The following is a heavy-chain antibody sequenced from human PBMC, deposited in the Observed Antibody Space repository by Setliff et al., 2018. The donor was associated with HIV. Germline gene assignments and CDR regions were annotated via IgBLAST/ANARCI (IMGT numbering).Heavy chain of an antibody. J-gene: IGHJ4*02. Sequence: ASVKVSCKASGYTISSYGISWVRQTPGQGLEWMGWISGYNGNTKYAQKVQIRVTMTTDTSTSTAYMELRSLRFDDTAVYYCARGKRWLQPYYLDYWGQGTLVTVSS. CDR1: GYTISSYG. CDR2: ISGYNGNT. D-gene: IGHD5-18*01. V-gene: IGHV1-18*01. CDR3: ARGKRWLQPYYLDY.